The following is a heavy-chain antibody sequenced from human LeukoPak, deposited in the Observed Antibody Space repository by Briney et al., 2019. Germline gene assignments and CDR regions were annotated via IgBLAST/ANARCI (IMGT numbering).Heavy chain of an antibody. V-gene: IGHV4-38-2*01. CDR1: GYSISSGYY. CDR2: IYHSGST. J-gene: IGHJ4*02. CDR3: ARHSKEQLGEIYFDY. D-gene: IGHD1-1*01. Sequence: PSETLSLTCAVSGYSISSGYYWGWIRPPPGKGLEWIGSIYHSGSTYYNPSLKSRVTISVDTSKNQFSLKLSSVTAADTAVYYCARHSKEQLGEIYFDYWGQGTLVTVSS.